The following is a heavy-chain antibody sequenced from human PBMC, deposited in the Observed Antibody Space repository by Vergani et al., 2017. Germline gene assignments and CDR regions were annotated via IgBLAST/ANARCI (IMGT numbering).Heavy chain of an antibody. J-gene: IGHJ3*02. CDR3: ARDHRDYNNYPGTFDI. CDR1: GFSFSDHY. Sequence: VHLLESGGGLVKPGGSLRLSCAASGFSFSDHYMTWIRQAPGKGLEWVSYISNSGNTIEYADSVKGRFSISRDNAKSSLFLQMDSLRAEDPAVYYCARDHRDYNNYPGTFDIWGQGSMVTSLQ. CDR2: ISNSGNTI. D-gene: IGHD5-24*01. V-gene: IGHV3-11*01.